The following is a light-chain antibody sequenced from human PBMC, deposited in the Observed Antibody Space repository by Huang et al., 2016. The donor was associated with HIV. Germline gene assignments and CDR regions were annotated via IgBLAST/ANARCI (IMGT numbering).Light chain of an antibody. CDR1: QSVSSY. CDR3: QHRSNWPPWT. CDR2: DAS. Sequence: EIVLPQSPATLSLSPGERATLSCRASQSVSSYLAWYQQKPGQAPRLLIYDASNRATGIPARFSGSGSGTDFTLTISSLEPEDFAVYYCQHRSNWPPWTFGQGTEVEVK. J-gene: IGKJ1*01. V-gene: IGKV3-11*01.